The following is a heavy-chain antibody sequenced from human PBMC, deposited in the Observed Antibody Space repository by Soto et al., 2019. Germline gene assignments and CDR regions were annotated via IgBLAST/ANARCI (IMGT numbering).Heavy chain of an antibody. CDR3: AREETGWPLAYGLDV. J-gene: IGHJ6*02. Sequence: EVQLVESGGGLVMPGGSLRVSCEASGFTFTSYDMHWVRQAPGKGLEWVSTITRRSDIYYADSVKGRFTISRDNAKNSMSLQMNSLRAEDTAVYYCAREETGWPLAYGLDVWGQGTTVTVSS. CDR2: ITRRSDI. CDR1: GFTFTSYD. V-gene: IGHV3-21*01. D-gene: IGHD6-19*01.